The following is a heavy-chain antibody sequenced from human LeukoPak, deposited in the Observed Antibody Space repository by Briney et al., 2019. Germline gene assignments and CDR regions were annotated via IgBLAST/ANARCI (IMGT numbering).Heavy chain of an antibody. D-gene: IGHD3-22*01. J-gene: IGHJ6*02. CDR1: GFTFSSYA. Sequence: GGSLRLSCSASGFTFSSYAMHWVRQAPGKGLEYVSAISSNGGSTYYADSVKGRFTISRDNSKNTLYLQMSSLRAEDTAVYYCVKDLLLTMIVVVITNGMDVWGQGTTVTVSS. CDR3: VKDLLLTMIVVVITNGMDV. CDR2: ISSNGGST. V-gene: IGHV3-64D*06.